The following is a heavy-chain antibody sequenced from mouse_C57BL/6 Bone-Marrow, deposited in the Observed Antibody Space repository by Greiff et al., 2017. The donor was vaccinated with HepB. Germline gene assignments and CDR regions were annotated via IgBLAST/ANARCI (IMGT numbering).Heavy chain of an antibody. CDR1: GYTFTSYW. CDR2: IYPGSGST. V-gene: IGHV1-55*01. CDR3: ARGGYYDYDAWFAY. Sequence: QVQLQQPGAELVKPGASVKMSCKASGYTFTSYWITWVKQRPGQGLEWIGDIYPGSGSTNYNEKFKSKATLTVDTSSSTAYMQLSSLTSEDSAVYYSARGGYYDYDAWFAYWGQGTLVTVSA. D-gene: IGHD2-4*01. J-gene: IGHJ3*01.